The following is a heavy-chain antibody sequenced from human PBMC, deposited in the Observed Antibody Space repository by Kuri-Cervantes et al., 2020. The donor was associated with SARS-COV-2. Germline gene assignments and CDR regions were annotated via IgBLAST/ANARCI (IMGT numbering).Heavy chain of an antibody. CDR3: ARVRVPPYFDY. CDR1: GGSISSYY. CDR2: IYYSGST. Sequence: GSLRLSCTVSGGSISSYYWSWIRQPPGKGLEWIGYIYYSGSTNYNPSLKSRVTISVDTSKNQFSLKLSSVTAADTAVYYCARVRVPPYFDYWGQGNQV. D-gene: IGHD1-1*01. V-gene: IGHV4-59*01. J-gene: IGHJ4*02.